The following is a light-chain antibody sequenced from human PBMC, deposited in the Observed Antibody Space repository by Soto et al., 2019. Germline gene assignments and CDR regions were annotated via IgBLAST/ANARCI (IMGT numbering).Light chain of an antibody. V-gene: IGKV3-20*01. Sequence: DIVLTQSPGTLSLSPGERATLSCRASQSGSSRYLAWYQQQAGQAPRLLIYDASSRATGIPDRCSGSGSGTDFILTISILEPEDIAVYYCQQDGSPVTFGEGTKVEI. CDR3: QQDGSPVT. J-gene: IGKJ4*01. CDR2: DAS. CDR1: QSGSSRY.